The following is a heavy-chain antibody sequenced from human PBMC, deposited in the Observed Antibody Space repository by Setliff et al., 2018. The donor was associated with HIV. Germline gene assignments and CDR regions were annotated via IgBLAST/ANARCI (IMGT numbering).Heavy chain of an antibody. D-gene: IGHD6-19*01. J-gene: IGHJ4*02. CDR1: GGSFSGYY. CDR3: ARGVRDNSGWSSYYFDY. Sequence: SETLSLTCAVYGGSFSGYYWSWIRQPPGKGLEWIGEVTHSGRTNYNPSPESRVTTSVGTSKKQFSLRLTSVTAADTAVYYCARGVRDNSGWSSYYFDYWGQGTLVTVSS. V-gene: IGHV4-34*01. CDR2: VTHSGRT.